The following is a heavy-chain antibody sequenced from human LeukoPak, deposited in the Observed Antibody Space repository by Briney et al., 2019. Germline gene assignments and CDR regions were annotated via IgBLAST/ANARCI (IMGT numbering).Heavy chain of an antibody. CDR3: ARHPGPGYSRVDATDFDY. CDR2: IYYSGST. V-gene: IGHV4-39*01. Sequence: SETLSLTCTVSGGSIISSSYYWGWIRQPPGKGLEWMGSIYYSGSTYYNPSLKSRVTISVDTSKNQFSLKLSSVTAADTAVYYCARHPGPGYSRVDATDFDYWGQGTLVTVSS. CDR1: GGSIISSSYY. J-gene: IGHJ4*02. D-gene: IGHD5-18*01.